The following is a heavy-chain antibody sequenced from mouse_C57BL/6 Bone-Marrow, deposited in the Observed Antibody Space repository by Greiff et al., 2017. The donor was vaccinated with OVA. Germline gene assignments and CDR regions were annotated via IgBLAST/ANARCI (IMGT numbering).Heavy chain of an antibody. CDR2: IRNKANGYTT. Sequence: EVQLVESGGGLVQPGGSLRLSCAASGFTFTDYYMSWVRQPPGKALEWLGFIRNKANGYTTEYSASVKGRFTISRDNSQSILYLQMNALRAEDSATYYCARYYPTAATGEAPYFDYWGQGTTLTVSS. CDR3: ARYYPTAATGEAPYFDY. V-gene: IGHV7-3*01. D-gene: IGHD1-1*01. CDR1: GFTFTDYY. J-gene: IGHJ2*01.